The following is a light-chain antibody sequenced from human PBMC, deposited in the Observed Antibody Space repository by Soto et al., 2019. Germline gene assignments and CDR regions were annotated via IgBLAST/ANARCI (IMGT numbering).Light chain of an antibody. V-gene: IGLV2-11*01. CDR2: AVS. CDR3: SSYSATYTYV. Sequence: QSVLTQPRSVSGSPGQSVTISCTGTSSDVGDYNYVCWYQHHPGKAPKLMIYAVSKRPSGVPDRFSGSKSGNTASLTISVLQAEDEADYYCSSYSATYTYVFGTGTKVT. J-gene: IGLJ1*01. CDR1: SSDVGDYNY.